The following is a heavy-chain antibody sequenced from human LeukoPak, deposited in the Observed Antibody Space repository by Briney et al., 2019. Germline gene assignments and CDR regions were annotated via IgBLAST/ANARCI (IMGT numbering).Heavy chain of an antibody. CDR1: GFTVSSNY. J-gene: IGHJ4*02. CDR2: ISYDGSNK. V-gene: IGHV3-30*03. CDR3: ARDGSGSYVDY. Sequence: GGSLRLSCAASGFTVSSNYMSWVRQAPGKGLEWVAVISYDGSNKYYADSVKGRFTISRDNSKNTLYLQMNSLRAEDTAVYYCARDGSGSYVDYWGQGTLVTVSS. D-gene: IGHD1-26*01.